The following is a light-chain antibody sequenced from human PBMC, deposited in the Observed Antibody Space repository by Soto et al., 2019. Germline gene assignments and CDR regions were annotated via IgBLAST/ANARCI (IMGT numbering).Light chain of an antibody. V-gene: IGKV3-20*01. CDR2: GAS. CDR1: QSVSRNY. J-gene: IGKJ4*01. Sequence: EVVLTQSPGTLSLSPGDRATLSCRASQSVSRNYLAWYQQKPGQTPRLLIFGASNRAADIPARFSASGSETDFNLTISGLEPDDFAVYYCQQYDFLPLTFGGGTRL. CDR3: QQYDFLPLT.